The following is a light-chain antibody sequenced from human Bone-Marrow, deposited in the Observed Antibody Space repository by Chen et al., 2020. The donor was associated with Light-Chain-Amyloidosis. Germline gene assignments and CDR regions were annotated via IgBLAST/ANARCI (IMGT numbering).Light chain of an antibody. CDR1: RGDVGTYNY. V-gene: IGLV2-14*01. Sequence: QSALTQPSSVSGSPGQSITTSCAGTRGDVGTYNYVARYQHHPGKAPKVMIYAVSNRPSGVSNRFSGSKSGNTASRTISGLQAEDEDDYYCSSFTSSSSYVFGPGTKVTVL. J-gene: IGLJ1*01. CDR3: SSFTSSSSYV. CDR2: AVS.